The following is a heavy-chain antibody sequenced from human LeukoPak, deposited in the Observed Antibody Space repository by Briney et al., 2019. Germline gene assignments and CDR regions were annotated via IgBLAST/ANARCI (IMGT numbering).Heavy chain of an antibody. D-gene: IGHD3-3*01. Sequence: SETLSLTCAVYGGSFSGYYWSWIRQPPGKGLEWIGEINHSGSTNYNPSLKSRVTMSVDTSKNQFSLKLSSVTAADTAVYYCARGLVYYDFWSGYWGESWFDPWGQGTLVTVSS. CDR3: ARGLVYYDFWSGYWGESWFDP. J-gene: IGHJ5*02. CDR2: INHSGST. CDR1: GGSFSGYY. V-gene: IGHV4-34*01.